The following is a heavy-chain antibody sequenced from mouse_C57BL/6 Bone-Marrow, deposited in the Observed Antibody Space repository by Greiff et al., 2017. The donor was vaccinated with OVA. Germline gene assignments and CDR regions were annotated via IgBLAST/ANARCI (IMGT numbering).Heavy chain of an antibody. CDR1: GFTFSSYG. Sequence: EVQLVESGGDLVKPGGSLKLSCAASGFTFSSYGMSWVRQTPDKRLEWVATISSGGSYTYYPDSVKGRFTISRDNAKNTLYLQMSSLKSEDTAMYYCARGGYSFAYWGQGTLVTVSA. V-gene: IGHV5-6*01. D-gene: IGHD2-3*01. CDR3: ARGGYSFAY. J-gene: IGHJ3*01. CDR2: ISSGGSYT.